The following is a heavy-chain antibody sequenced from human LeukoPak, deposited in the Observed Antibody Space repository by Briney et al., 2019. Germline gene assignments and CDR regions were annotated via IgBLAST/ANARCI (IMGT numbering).Heavy chain of an antibody. D-gene: IGHD3-9*01. CDR2: ISSSGSTI. CDR3: AREASYDILTGYYYYYYGMDV. V-gene: IGHV3-48*04. Sequence: PGGSLRLSCAASGFTLRSYAMSWVRQAPGKGLEWVSYISSSGSTIYYADSVKGRFTISRDNAKNSLYLQMNSLRAEDTAVYYCAREASYDILTGYYYYYYGMDVWGQGTTVTVSS. J-gene: IGHJ6*02. CDR1: GFTLRSYA.